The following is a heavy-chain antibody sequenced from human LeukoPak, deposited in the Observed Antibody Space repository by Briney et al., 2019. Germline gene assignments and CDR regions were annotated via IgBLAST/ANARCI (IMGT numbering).Heavy chain of an antibody. CDR1: EVTFRNNW. J-gene: IGHJ6*03. V-gene: IGHV3-7*01. CDR2: IKQDGSEK. Sequence: GGSLRLSCEVSEVTFRNNWMSWVRQAPGKGLEWVANIKQDGSEKYYVDSVKGRFTISRDNAKNSLYLQMNSLRAEDTAVYYCARFDGGGNPGYYYYYMDVWGKGTTVTVSS. D-gene: IGHD4-23*01. CDR3: ARFDGGGNPGYYYYYMDV.